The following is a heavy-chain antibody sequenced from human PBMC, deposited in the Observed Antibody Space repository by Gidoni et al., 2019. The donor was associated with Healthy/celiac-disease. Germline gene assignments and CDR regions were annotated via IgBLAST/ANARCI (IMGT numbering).Heavy chain of an antibody. CDR3: ARAEAYYDSRGEHDY. CDR2: ISSSSSYI. J-gene: IGHJ4*02. Sequence: EVQLVESGGGLVKPGGSLRLSCAASGFTFSSYSMNWVRQAPGKGLEWVSSISSSSSYIYYADSVKGRFTISRDNAKNSLYLQMNSLRAEDTAVYYCARAEAYYDSRGEHDYWGQGTLVTVSS. D-gene: IGHD3-22*01. V-gene: IGHV3-21*01. CDR1: GFTFSSYS.